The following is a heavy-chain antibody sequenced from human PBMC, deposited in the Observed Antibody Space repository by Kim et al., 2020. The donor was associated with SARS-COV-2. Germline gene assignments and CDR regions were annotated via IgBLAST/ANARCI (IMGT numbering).Heavy chain of an antibody. Sequence: SETLSLTCTVSGGSISSYYWSWIRQPPGKGLEWIGYIYYSGSTNYNPSLKSRVTISVDTSKNQFSLKLSSVTAADTAVYYCARSALRTYYYDSSGYYPFDYWGQGTLVTVSS. J-gene: IGHJ4*02. CDR2: IYYSGST. D-gene: IGHD3-22*01. V-gene: IGHV4-59*08. CDR3: ARSALRTYYYDSSGYYPFDY. CDR1: GGSISSYY.